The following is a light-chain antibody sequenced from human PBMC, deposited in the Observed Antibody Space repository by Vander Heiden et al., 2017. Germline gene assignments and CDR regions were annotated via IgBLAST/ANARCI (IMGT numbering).Light chain of an antibody. CDR3: QQYDDVPPT. CDR1: QDINNY. CDR2: DAA. Sequence: DIQMTQSLSSLSAPVRYRVTTTCQASQDINNYLNWYQQKPGKAPRLLIYDAANLAAGIPSRMSGSASGTDFTFTISGLQPEDIATYYCQQYDDVPPTFGPGTKVHIK. J-gene: IGKJ3*01. V-gene: IGKV1-33*01.